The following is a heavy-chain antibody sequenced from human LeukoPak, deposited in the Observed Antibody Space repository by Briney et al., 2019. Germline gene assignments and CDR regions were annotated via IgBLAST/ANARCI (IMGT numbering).Heavy chain of an antibody. CDR1: GYTFTSYA. CDR2: INAGNGNT. Sequence: ASVKVSCKASGYTFTSYAMHWVRQAPGQRLEWMGWINAGNGNTKYSQKFQGRVTITRDTSASTAYMELGSLRSEDTAVYYCARVSSWYEGVFDYWGQGTLVTVSS. CDR3: ARVSSWYEGVFDY. V-gene: IGHV1-3*01. J-gene: IGHJ4*02. D-gene: IGHD6-13*01.